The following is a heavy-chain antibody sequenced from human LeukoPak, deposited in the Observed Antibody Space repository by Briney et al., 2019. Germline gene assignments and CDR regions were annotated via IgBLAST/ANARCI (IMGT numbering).Heavy chain of an antibody. CDR2: ISQSGTI. CDR1: GDSISSGGYS. Sequence: PSQTLSLTCTVSGDSISSGGYSWRWIRQPPGKGLEWIGYIYHIGYISQSGTIYQNLSLKSRVTISLDTSRNQFSLKLSSVTAADTAVYYCARSPLAFYDSSGYPRVWFDPWGQGTLVTVSS. V-gene: IGHV4-30-2*01. D-gene: IGHD3-22*01. J-gene: IGHJ5*02. CDR3: ARSPLAFYDSSGYPRVWFDP.